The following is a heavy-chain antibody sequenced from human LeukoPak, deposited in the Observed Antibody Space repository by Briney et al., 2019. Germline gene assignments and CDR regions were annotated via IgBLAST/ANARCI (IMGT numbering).Heavy chain of an antibody. CDR2: ISSSSSYI. CDR1: GFTFSSYS. Sequence: GGSLRLSCAASGFTFSSYSMNWVRQAPGKGLEWVSSISSSSSYIYYADSVKGRFTISRDNAKNSLYLQMNSLRAEDTAVYYCARAILYLPAAFDYWGQGTLVTVSS. D-gene: IGHD2-15*01. J-gene: IGHJ4*02. CDR3: ARAILYLPAAFDY. V-gene: IGHV3-21*01.